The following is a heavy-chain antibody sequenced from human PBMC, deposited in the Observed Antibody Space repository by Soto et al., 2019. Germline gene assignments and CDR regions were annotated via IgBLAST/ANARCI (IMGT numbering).Heavy chain of an antibody. J-gene: IGHJ4*02. V-gene: IGHV3-30*18. Sequence: GGSLTLACASSGFTFISYGMHWVRQAPGKGLEWVAVIASDGITKFYAASVQGRFTIPRANSNHTLYLEMNSLTADNTALYYCAKLCGDPGMPPTYWGQGTPVTVSS. CDR3: AKLCGDPGMPPTY. D-gene: IGHD4-17*01. CDR2: IASDGITK. CDR1: GFTFISYG.